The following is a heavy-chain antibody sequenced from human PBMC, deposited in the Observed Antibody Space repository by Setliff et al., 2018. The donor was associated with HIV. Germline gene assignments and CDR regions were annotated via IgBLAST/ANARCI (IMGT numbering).Heavy chain of an antibody. CDR1: GFTFNNDA. CDR3: ASAHSSLSVYYYYMDV. D-gene: IGHD3-3*01. CDR2: IYIGGSST. J-gene: IGHJ6*03. V-gene: IGHV3-23*03. Sequence: TGGSLRLSCAASGFTFNNDAMSWVRQAPGKGLEWVSVIYIGGSSTYYADSVKGRFTISRDKSRNTMFLQMNSLRAEDTAVYYCASAHSSLSVYYYYMDVWGKGTTVTVSS.